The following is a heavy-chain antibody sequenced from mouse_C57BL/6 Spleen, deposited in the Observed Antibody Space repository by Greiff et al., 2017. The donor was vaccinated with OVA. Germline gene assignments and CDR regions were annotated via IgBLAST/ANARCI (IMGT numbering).Heavy chain of an antibody. Sequence: EVQVVESGGGLVKPGGSLKLSCAASGFTFSSYAMSWVRQTPEKRLEWVATISDGGSYTYYPDNVKGRFTISRDNAKNNLYLQMSHLKSEDTAMYYCARDGYGLLAYWGQGTLVTVSA. D-gene: IGHD2-2*01. CDR1: GFTFSSYA. V-gene: IGHV5-4*01. CDR3: ARDGYGLLAY. CDR2: ISDGGSYT. J-gene: IGHJ3*01.